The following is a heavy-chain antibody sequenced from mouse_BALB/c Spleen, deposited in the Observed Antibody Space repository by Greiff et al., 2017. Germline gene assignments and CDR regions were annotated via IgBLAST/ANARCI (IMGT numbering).Heavy chain of an antibody. CDR3: ARKYGNYDYFDY. J-gene: IGHJ2*01. Sequence: EVKLMESGPDLVKPGASVKISCKASGYSFTGYYMHWVKKSHGKSLEWIGRVNPNNGGTSYNQKFKGKAILTVDKSSSTAYMELRSLTSEDSAVYYCARKYGNYDYFDYWGQGTTLTVSS. CDR1: GYSFTGYY. CDR2: VNPNNGGT. D-gene: IGHD2-10*02. V-gene: IGHV1-26*01.